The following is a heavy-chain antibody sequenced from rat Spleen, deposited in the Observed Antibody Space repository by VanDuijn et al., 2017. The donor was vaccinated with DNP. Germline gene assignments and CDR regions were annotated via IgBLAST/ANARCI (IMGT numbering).Heavy chain of an antibody. V-gene: IGHV5-7*01. Sequence: EVQLVEFGGGLVQPGRSMKLSCAASGFNFSDYGMAWVLQAPRKGLEWVAAISYDGGSTYYRDSAKGRFTISRDNAKSTLYLQMESLRSEDTATYYCARHLDTDYYFDYWGQGVMVTVSS. CDR3: ARHLDTDYYFDY. J-gene: IGHJ2*01. CDR2: ISYDGGST. D-gene: IGHD1-6*01. CDR1: GFNFSDYG.